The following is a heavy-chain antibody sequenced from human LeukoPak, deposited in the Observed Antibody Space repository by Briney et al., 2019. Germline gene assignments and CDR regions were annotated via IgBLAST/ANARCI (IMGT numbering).Heavy chain of an antibody. CDR2: ISWNSGTI. D-gene: IGHD6-13*01. J-gene: IGHJ4*02. CDR1: GFTFDDYA. CDR3: AKDSAAVGDYFDY. Sequence: GGSLRLSCAASGFTFDDYAMHWVRQAPGKGLEWVSTISWNSGTIGYADSVKGRFTISRDNAKNSLYLQMNSLRAEDTALYYCAKDSAAVGDYFDYWGQGTLVTVSS. V-gene: IGHV3-9*01.